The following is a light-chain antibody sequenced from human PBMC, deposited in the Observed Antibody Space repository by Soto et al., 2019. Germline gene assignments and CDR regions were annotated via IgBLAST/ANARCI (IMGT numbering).Light chain of an antibody. CDR3: QQYGSSPLLT. J-gene: IGKJ4*01. Sequence: EIVLTQSTGTLSLSPGERATLSCRASQSVSSSYLAWYQQKPGQAPRLLIYVASSRATGIPDRFSGSGSGTDFTLTISRLEPEDFAVYYCQQYGSSPLLTFGGGTKVEIK. CDR2: VAS. V-gene: IGKV3-20*01. CDR1: QSVSSSY.